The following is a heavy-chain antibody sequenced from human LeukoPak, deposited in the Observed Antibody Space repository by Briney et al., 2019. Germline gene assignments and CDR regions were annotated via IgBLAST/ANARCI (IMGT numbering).Heavy chain of an antibody. CDR1: GGSISSSSYY. D-gene: IGHD3-10*01. CDR2: IYYSGST. V-gene: IGHV4-39*07. J-gene: IGHJ3*02. Sequence: PSETLSLTCTVSGGSISSSSYYWGWIRQPPGKGLEWIGSIYYSGSTYYNPSLKSRVTISVDTSKNQFSLKLSSVTAADTAVYYCARGGVFSAFDMWGQGTMVTVSS. CDR3: ARGGVFSAFDM.